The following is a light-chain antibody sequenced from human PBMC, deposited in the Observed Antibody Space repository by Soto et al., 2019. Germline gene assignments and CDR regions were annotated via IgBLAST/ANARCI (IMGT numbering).Light chain of an antibody. V-gene: IGKV1-39*01. CDR3: LQTYSTPFT. CDR2: AAS. CDR1: QSVFSD. J-gene: IGKJ3*01. Sequence: DIQMTQSPSSLSASVGDRVTITCRASQSVFSDLNWYQQRPGRAPKLLIFAASSLQTGVPSRFSGSGSGTDFTLTVSSLQPEDFASYYCLQTYSTPFTFGPGTKVDI.